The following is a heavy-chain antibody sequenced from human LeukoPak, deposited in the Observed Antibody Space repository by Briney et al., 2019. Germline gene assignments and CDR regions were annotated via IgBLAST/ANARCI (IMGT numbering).Heavy chain of an antibody. CDR3: AKDVAAAGTGP. CDR1: GGSFSGYY. V-gene: IGHV3-21*04. Sequence: ETLSLTCAVYGGSFSGYYWSWVRQAPGKGLEWVSSISSSSSYIYYADSVKGRFTISRDNAKNSLYLQMNSLRAEDTAVYYCAKDVAAAGTGPGGQGTLVTVSS. CDR2: ISSSSSYI. D-gene: IGHD6-13*01. J-gene: IGHJ4*02.